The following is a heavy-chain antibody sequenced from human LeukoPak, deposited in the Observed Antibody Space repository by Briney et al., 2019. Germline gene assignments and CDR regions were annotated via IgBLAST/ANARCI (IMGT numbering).Heavy chain of an antibody. Sequence: GESLKISCKGSGYSFTSYWIGWVCQMPGKGLEWMGIIYPGDSDTRYSPSFQGQVTISADKSISTAYPQWSSLKASDTAMYYCARTGYYGSGSYYFFDYWGQGTLVTVSS. D-gene: IGHD3-10*01. CDR3: ARTGYYGSGSYYFFDY. CDR2: IYPGDSDT. J-gene: IGHJ4*02. CDR1: GYSFTSYW. V-gene: IGHV5-51*01.